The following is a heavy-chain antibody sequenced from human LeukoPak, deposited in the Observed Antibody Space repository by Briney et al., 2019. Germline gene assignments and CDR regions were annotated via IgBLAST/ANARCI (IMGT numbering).Heavy chain of an antibody. CDR1: GGTFSSYA. V-gene: IGHV1-69*13. CDR3: ARSGFWTDHPAFDI. CDR2: IIPIFGTA. D-gene: IGHD1-1*01. Sequence: ASVKVSCKASGGTFSSYAISWVRQAPGQGLEWMGGIIPIFGTANYAQKFQGRVTITADESTSTAYMELSSLRSEDTAVYYCARSGFWTDHPAFDIWGQGTMVTVSS. J-gene: IGHJ3*02.